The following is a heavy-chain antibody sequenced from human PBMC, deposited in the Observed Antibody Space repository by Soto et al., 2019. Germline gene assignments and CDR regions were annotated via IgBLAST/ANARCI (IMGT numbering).Heavy chain of an antibody. CDR3: ARHRDSWSAYVDV. V-gene: IGHV4-39*01. Sequence: SETLSLTCTVSGGSITSSSYFWGWIRQPPGKGLAWIGRIYYGGNTYYNPSLKSRVTISVDTSKNQFSLKLISVTAADTAVYYCARHRDSWSAYVDVWGQGTTVTVSS. D-gene: IGHD3-3*01. J-gene: IGHJ6*02. CDR1: GGSITSSSYF. CDR2: IYYGGNT.